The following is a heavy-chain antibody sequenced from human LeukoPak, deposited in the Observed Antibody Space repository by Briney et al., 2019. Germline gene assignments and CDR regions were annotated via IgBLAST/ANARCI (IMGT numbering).Heavy chain of an antibody. V-gene: IGHV4-38-2*01. D-gene: IGHD5-18*01. J-gene: IGHJ6*03. CDR1: GYSMSSAYY. Sequence: SETLSLTCAVSGYSMSSAYYWGWIRQPPGKGLEWIASMSHSGTTYYNPSLKSRVTISVDTSKNQFFLKLRSVTAADTAVYYCARGVDTDYYYYMDVWAKGTTVTVSS. CDR2: MSHSGTT. CDR3: ARGVDTDYYYYMDV.